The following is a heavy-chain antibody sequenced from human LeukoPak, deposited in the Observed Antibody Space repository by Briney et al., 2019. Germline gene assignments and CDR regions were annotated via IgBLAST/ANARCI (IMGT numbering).Heavy chain of an antibody. D-gene: IGHD2-21*01. CDR2: INHNGNVN. CDR3: ARDVHMGAYYYGMDV. CDR1: GFTFSSYW. V-gene: IGHV3-7*01. J-gene: IGHJ6*02. Sequence: GGSLRLSCAASGFTFSSYWMNWARQAPGKGLEWVASINHNGNVNYYVDSVKGRFTISRDNAKNSLYLQMNSLRAEDTAVYYCARDVHMGAYYYGMDVWGQGTTVTVSS.